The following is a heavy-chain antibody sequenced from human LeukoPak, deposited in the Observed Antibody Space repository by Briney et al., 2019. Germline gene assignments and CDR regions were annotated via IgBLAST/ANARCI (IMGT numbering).Heavy chain of an antibody. CDR1: GFTFSNYA. V-gene: IGHV3-23*01. Sequence: PGGSLRLSCAASGFTFSNYAMSWVRQAPGKGLEWVSVISGSGGNTYYADSVKGRFTISRDNSRSTLYLQMNSLRPEDTAIYYCAREGYYGSGSPPSLYFDYWGQGTLVTVSS. CDR3: AREGYYGSGSPPSLYFDY. CDR2: ISGSGGNT. J-gene: IGHJ4*02. D-gene: IGHD3-10*01.